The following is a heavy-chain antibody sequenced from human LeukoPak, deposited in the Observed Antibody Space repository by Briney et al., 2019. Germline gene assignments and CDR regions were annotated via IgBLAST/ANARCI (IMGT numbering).Heavy chain of an antibody. CDR2: ISAYNGNT. D-gene: IGHD4-17*01. CDR1: GYTFTSYG. Sequence: ASVKVSCKASGYTFTSYGISWVRQSPGQGLEWMGWISAYNGNTNYAQKLQGRVTMTTDTSTSTAYMELRSLRSDDTAVYYCARDRDGDGLFDYWGQGTLVTVSS. CDR3: ARDRDGDGLFDY. V-gene: IGHV1-18*01. J-gene: IGHJ4*02.